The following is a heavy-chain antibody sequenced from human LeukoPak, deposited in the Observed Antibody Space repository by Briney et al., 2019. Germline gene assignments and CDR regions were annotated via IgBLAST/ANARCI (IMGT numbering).Heavy chain of an antibody. CDR3: ARGKWELLSHYWCFDL. CDR2: TYYRSKWYN. V-gene: IGHV6-1*01. CDR1: GDSVSSNSAA. D-gene: IGHD1-26*01. Sequence: SQTLSLTCAISGDSVSSNSAAWNWIRQSPSRGLEWLGRTYYRSKWYNDYAVSVRSRITINPDTSKNQFSLQLNSVTPEDTAVYYCARGKWELLSHYWCFDLWGRGTLVTVSS. J-gene: IGHJ2*01.